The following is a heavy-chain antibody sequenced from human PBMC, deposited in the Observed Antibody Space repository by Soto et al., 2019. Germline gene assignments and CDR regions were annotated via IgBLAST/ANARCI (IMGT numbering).Heavy chain of an antibody. CDR2: ISGYNGNT. D-gene: IGHD6-13*01. V-gene: IGHV1-18*01. J-gene: IGHJ6*02. CDR3: VRDLSYSSSWFTYYYGMAV. CDR1: GYTFTNYA. Sequence: GASVKVSCKASGYTFTNYAISWVRQAPGQGLEWMGWISGYNGNTNYAQKVQGRVTMTTDTSTSTAYMELRSLRSDDTAAYYCVRDLSYSSSWFTYYYGMAVWGQGTTVTVS.